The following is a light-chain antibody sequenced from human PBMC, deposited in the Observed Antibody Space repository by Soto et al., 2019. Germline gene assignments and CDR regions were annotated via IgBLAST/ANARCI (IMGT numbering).Light chain of an antibody. CDR3: SSYAGNINLFYV. J-gene: IGLJ1*01. Sequence: QSALTQPPSASGSPGQSVTISCTGTSSDVGGYNLVSWYQQHPGKAPKLMIYAVNQRPSGVPDRFSGSKSGNTASLTVSGLQAEDEADYYCSSYAGNINLFYVFGAGTKLTVL. CDR2: AVN. CDR1: SSDVGGYNL. V-gene: IGLV2-8*01.